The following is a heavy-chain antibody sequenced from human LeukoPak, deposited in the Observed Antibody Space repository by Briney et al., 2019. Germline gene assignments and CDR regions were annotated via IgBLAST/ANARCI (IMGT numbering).Heavy chain of an antibody. D-gene: IGHD2-2*01. CDR1: GGSLSNYY. Sequence: SETLSLTCTVYGGSLSNYYWSWIRQPPGKGLEWIGEIKPGGITNYNPSLKSRVTISVDTAKNQFSLKLSSVTAADMAVYYCARGPQPLGYCSSTSCYGDWFDPWGQGTLVTVST. CDR3: ARGPQPLGYCSSTSCYGDWFDP. V-gene: IGHV4-34*01. J-gene: IGHJ5*02. CDR2: IKPGGIT.